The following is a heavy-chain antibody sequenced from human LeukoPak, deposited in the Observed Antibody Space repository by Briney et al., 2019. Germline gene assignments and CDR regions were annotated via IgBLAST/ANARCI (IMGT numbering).Heavy chain of an antibody. Sequence: ASVKLSCKASGYTFTSYYMHWVRQASGQVLEWIGWISAYNGNTNYAQKLQGRVTMTTDTSTSTAYMELRSLRSDDTAVYYCARDLQQWLTGPFDYWGQGTLVTVSS. CDR1: GYTFTSYY. CDR3: ARDLQQWLTGPFDY. J-gene: IGHJ4*02. V-gene: IGHV1-18*04. D-gene: IGHD6-19*01. CDR2: ISAYNGNT.